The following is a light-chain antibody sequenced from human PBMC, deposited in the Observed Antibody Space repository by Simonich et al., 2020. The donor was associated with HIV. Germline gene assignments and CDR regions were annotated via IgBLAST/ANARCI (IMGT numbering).Light chain of an antibody. V-gene: IGLV2-14*01. CDR1: SSDVGAYNY. CDR3: SSYTSSSTV. Sequence: QSALTQPASVSGSPGQSITISCTGTSSDVGAYNYVSWYQQHPGKAPKLMSYDVSKRPSGVSNRFSGSKSGNTASLTISGLQAEDEADYYCSSYTSSSTVFGTGTKVTVL. J-gene: IGLJ1*01. CDR2: DVS.